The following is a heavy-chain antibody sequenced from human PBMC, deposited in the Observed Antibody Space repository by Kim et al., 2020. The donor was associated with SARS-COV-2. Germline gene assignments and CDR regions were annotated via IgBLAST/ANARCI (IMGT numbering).Heavy chain of an antibody. CDR2: IYYSGST. CDR1: GGSISSSSYY. Sequence: SETLSLTCTVSGGSISSSSYYWGWIRQPPGKGLEWIGSIYYSGSTYYNPSLKSRVTISVDTSKNQFSLKLSSVTAADTAVYYCARSWESSSWYPNWFDPWGQGTLVTVSS. CDR3: ARSWESSSWYPNWFDP. J-gene: IGHJ5*02. V-gene: IGHV4-39*01. D-gene: IGHD6-13*01.